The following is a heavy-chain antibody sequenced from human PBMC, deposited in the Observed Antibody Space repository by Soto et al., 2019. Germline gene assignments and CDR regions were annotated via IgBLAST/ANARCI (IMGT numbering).Heavy chain of an antibody. D-gene: IGHD7-27*01. CDR2: IHYSRSA. Sequence: QVRLQESGPGLVKPSETLSLTCTVSGGSISSYYWSWIRQSPGKGLEWIGYIHYSRSANYNPSLKSRVTISLDTSKNQFSLKLNSVTAADTALYYCARDRRSSGVYFDYWGQGTLVTVSS. CDR3: ARDRRSSGVYFDY. J-gene: IGHJ4*02. CDR1: GGSISSYY. V-gene: IGHV4-59*01.